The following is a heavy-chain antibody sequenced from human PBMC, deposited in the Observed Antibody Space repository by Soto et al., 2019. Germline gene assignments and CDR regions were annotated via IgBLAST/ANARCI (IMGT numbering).Heavy chain of an antibody. CDR3: ARVGGVAARTFDY. V-gene: IGHV4-59*01. Sequence: ESLSLTCTVSGGSINDFYWSWIRHPPGKGLEWIGYIYYSGSTDYNPSLKGRVTISVDTSKNQFSLKLRSVTAADTAVYYCARVGGVAARTFDYWGQGTLVTVSS. CDR2: IYYSGST. D-gene: IGHD6-6*01. CDR1: GGSINDFY. J-gene: IGHJ4*02.